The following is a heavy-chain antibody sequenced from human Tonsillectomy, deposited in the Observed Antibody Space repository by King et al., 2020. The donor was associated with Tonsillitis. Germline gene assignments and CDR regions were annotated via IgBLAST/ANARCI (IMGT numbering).Heavy chain of an antibody. CDR2: IYYSVST. CDR1: GGSISSSIYY. V-gene: IGHV4-39*01. J-gene: IGHJ4*02. CDR3: ARLYSDTLYFGY. Sequence: LQLQESGPGLVKPSETLSLTCTVSGGSISSSIYYWGWIRQPPGKGLEWIGSIYYSVSTYYNPSLKSRVTISVDTSKNQFSLKLSSVTAADTAVYYCARLYSDTLYFGYWGQGTLVTVSS. D-gene: IGHD2-15*01.